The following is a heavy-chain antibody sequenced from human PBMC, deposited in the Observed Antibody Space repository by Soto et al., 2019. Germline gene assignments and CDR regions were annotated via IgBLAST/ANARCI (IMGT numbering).Heavy chain of an antibody. V-gene: IGHV4-59*08. Sequence: SDTLSLTCTVSGGSINNYYWSWIRQPPGKGLEFIGYIYYAGTTTYNPSLKSRVTISVDTSKNQFSLKLSSVTAADTAVYYCARQRRDFDYWGQGSVVTVSS. CDR1: GGSINNYY. J-gene: IGHJ4*02. CDR3: ARQRRDFDY. CDR2: IYYAGTT.